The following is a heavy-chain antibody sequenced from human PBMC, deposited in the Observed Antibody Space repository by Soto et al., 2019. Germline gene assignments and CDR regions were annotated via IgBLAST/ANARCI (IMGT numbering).Heavy chain of an antibody. CDR1: GDSISGGDYY. CDR2: IYYSGTT. D-gene: IGHD6-6*01. Sequence: QVQLQESGPGLVQPSQPLSLTCTVSGDSISGGDYYWSWVRQSPGKGLEWIGCIYYSGTTYYNTSLESRLTMSGDTAKNQFYLRLSSVTAADTAMYFCARDFKRYSSSPGPLEYLGQGTLVTVSS. J-gene: IGHJ4*02. CDR3: ARDFKRYSSSPGPLEY. V-gene: IGHV4-30-4*01.